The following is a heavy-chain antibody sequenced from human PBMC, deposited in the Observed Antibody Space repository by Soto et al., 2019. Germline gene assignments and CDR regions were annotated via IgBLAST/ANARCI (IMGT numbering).Heavy chain of an antibody. D-gene: IGHD3-22*01. J-gene: IGHJ4*02. CDR3: ARWLEVLTTSDS. CDR1: GFNFSDYY. V-gene: IGHV3-11*06. Sequence: GGSLRLSCAASGFNFSDYYMTWIRQAPGKGLEWISYISTSGSDTEYADSVKSRFLISRDNAKRSLYLQMNSLRVEDTAVYYCARWLEVLTTSDSWGQGTLVTVSS. CDR2: ISTSGSDT.